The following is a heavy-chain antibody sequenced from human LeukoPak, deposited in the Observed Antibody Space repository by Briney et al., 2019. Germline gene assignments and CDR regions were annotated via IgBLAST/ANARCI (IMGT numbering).Heavy chain of an antibody. CDR3: TTIPDYYDSSGYYV. J-gene: IGHJ4*02. V-gene: IGHV3-15*01. D-gene: IGHD3-22*01. CDR2: IKSKTDGGTT. CDR1: GFTFSNAW. Sequence: GGSLRLSCAASGFTFSNAWMSWVRQAPGKGLEWVGRIKSKTDGGTTDYAAPVKGRFTISRDDSKNTLYLQMNSLKTEDTAVYYCTTIPDYYDSSGYYVWGQGTLVTVSS.